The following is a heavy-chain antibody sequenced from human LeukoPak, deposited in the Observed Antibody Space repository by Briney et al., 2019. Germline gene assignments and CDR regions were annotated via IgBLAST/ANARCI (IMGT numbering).Heavy chain of an antibody. CDR1: GYTFTDYY. Sequence: ASVKVSCKASGYTFTDYYMHWVQQAPGKGLEWMGRVDPEDGETIYAEKFQGRVTITADTSTDTAYMELSSLRSEDTAVYYCATDAGSDFDYWGQGTLVTVSS. CDR2: VDPEDGET. J-gene: IGHJ4*02. CDR3: ATDAGSDFDY. D-gene: IGHD6-25*01. V-gene: IGHV1-69-2*01.